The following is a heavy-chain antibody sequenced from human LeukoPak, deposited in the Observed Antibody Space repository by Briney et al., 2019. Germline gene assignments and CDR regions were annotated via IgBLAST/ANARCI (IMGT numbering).Heavy chain of an antibody. D-gene: IGHD3-22*01. J-gene: IGHJ4*02. CDR2: ISWNSGSI. V-gene: IGHV3-9*01. Sequence: PGGSLRLSCAASGFTXDDYAMHWVRHAPGKGLEWVSGISWNSGSIVYADSVKGRFTISRDNAKNSLYLQMNSLRAEDTALYYCAKGKVNYYYDSSGYPTYFDYWGQGTLVTVSS. CDR3: AKGKVNYYYDSSGYPTYFDY. CDR1: GFTXDDYA.